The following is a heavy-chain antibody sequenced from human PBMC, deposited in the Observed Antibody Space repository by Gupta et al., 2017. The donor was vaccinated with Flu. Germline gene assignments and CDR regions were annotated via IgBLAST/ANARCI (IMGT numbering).Heavy chain of an antibody. J-gene: IGHJ4*02. V-gene: IGHV1-18*01. CDR1: GYTLNSHG. D-gene: IGHD2-2*01. Sequence: QVELLQSGAEVKKPAASVKVSCKASGYTLNSHGITWVRQAPGQGLEWMGWIIVHTGNTKYAQKFQDRVSMTTDTSTNTAYMEMRSLTFDDTATYFCARVFGTSLYGDYFFDYWGQGTLVTVSS. CDR3: ARVFGTSLYGDYFFDY. CDR2: IIVHTGNT.